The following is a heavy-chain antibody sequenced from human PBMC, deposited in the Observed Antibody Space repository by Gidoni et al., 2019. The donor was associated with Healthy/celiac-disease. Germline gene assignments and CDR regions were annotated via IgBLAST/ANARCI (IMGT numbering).Heavy chain of an antibody. D-gene: IGHD5-12*01. Sequence: EGQRGETGGGGSQPGGARRRPGAAAGGTGRSNDRSGVRQAPGKGVEWVSVIYSGGSTYYADSVKGRFTISRDNSKNTLYLQMNSLRAEDTAVYYCARGCCSGYELNGDYFGYYMDVWGKGTTVTVSS. CDR1: GGTGRSND. V-gene: IGHV3-53*02. J-gene: IGHJ6*03. CDR2: IYSGGST. CDR3: ARGCCSGYELNGDYFGYYMDV.